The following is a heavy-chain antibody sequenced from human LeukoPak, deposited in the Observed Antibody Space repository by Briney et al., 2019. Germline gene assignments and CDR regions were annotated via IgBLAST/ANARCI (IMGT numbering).Heavy chain of an antibody. V-gene: IGHV1-8*02. CDR2: MNPNRGNT. CDR3: ARAGNYYGSGSFYYMDV. CDR1: GYTFTSYD. D-gene: IGHD3-10*01. Sequence: ASVKVSCNASGYTFTSYDSNWIRQATGQGLEWMGWMNPNRGNTCYAQKSKGRVTITRNTSISTDYMELSSLRSEDTAVYYCARAGNYYGSGSFYYMDVWGKGTTVTVSS. J-gene: IGHJ6*03.